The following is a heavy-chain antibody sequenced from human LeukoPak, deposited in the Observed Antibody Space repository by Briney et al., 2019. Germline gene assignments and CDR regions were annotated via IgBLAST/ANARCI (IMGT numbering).Heavy chain of an antibody. CDR2: IYYCGST. D-gene: IGHD3-10*02. CDR1: GGSISSSSYY. V-gene: IGHV4-39*01. J-gene: IGHJ4*02. Sequence: SETLSLTCTVSGGSISSSSYYWGWIRQPPGKGLEWIGSIYYCGSTYYNPSLKSRVTISVDTSKNQFSLKLSSVTAADTAVYYCARLFSPGNFDYWGQGTLVTVSS. CDR3: ARLFSPGNFDY.